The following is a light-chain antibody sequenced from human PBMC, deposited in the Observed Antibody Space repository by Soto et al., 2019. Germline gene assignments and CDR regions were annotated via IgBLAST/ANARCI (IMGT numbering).Light chain of an antibody. J-gene: IGLJ1*01. Sequence: QSVLTQPPSVSGAPGQRVTISCSGSSSNLGAGYDVQWYQQFPGTAPKLLIYANSARPSGVPDRFSGSKAGTSASLAITGLQAEDEADYYCQSYDSSLSGLYVFGTGTKVTV. CDR2: ANS. CDR3: QSYDSSLSGLYV. V-gene: IGLV1-40*01. CDR1: SSNLGAGYD.